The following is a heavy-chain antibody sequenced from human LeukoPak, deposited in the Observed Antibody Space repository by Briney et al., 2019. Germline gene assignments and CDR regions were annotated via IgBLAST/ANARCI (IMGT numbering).Heavy chain of an antibody. CDR3: ARWVLSINMVLGVYGRSYFDY. J-gene: IGHJ4*02. CDR2: ISHSGST. V-gene: IGHV4-34*01. Sequence: SETLSLTCAVYGGSFSGYYWSWIRQPPGKGLEWIGEISHSGSTNYNPSLKSRVTISVDTSKNQFSLKLSSVTAADTAVYYCARWVLSINMVLGVYGRSYFDYWGQGTLVTVSS. CDR1: GGSFSGYY. D-gene: IGHD3-10*01.